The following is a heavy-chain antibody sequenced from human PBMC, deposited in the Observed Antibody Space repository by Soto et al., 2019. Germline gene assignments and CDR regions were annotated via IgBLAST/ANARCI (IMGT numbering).Heavy chain of an antibody. D-gene: IGHD3-10*01. CDR1: GFTFTTYT. Sequence: EVQLVESGGGLVEPGGSLRLSCAASGFTFTTYTMNWVRQAPGKGLEWVSSISAGSRSIYYTDSLKGRSTVSRDNSKNSLFLQMNSLRADDTAVYYCARSTPGNPFDIWGQGTLVTVSS. CDR3: ARSTPGNPFDI. CDR2: ISAGSRSI. V-gene: IGHV3-21*01. J-gene: IGHJ3*02.